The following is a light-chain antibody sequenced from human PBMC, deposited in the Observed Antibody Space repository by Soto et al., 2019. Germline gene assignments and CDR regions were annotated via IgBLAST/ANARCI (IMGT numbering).Light chain of an antibody. J-gene: IGKJ1*01. Sequence: EIVLTQSPATLSVYPGERATLSCRASQSVSSNLAWYQQKPGQAPRLLIYGASTRATGIPARFSGSGSGTEFTLTISSLQSADFAVYYCQQYNNWPRTFGQGTKVDIK. CDR2: GAS. CDR3: QQYNNWPRT. V-gene: IGKV3-15*01. CDR1: QSVSSN.